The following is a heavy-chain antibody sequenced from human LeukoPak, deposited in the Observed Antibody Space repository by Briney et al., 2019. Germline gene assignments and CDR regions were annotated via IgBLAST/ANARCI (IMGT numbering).Heavy chain of an antibody. CDR1: GGSISSYY. CDR2: IYYSGST. CDR3: ARHYDSSGYWYYFDY. Sequence: SETLSLTCTVSGGSISSYYWSWIRQPPGKGLEWIGYIYYSGSTNYNPSLKSRVTISVDTSKNQFSLKLSSVTAADTAVYYCARHYDSSGYWYYFDYWGQGALVTVSS. V-gene: IGHV4-59*08. D-gene: IGHD3-22*01. J-gene: IGHJ4*02.